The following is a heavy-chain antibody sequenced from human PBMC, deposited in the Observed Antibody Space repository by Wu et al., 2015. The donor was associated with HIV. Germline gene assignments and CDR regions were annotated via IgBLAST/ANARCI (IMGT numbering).Heavy chain of an antibody. V-gene: IGHV1-69*12. D-gene: IGHD1-1*01. J-gene: IGHJ3*01. CDR2: IIPIFGTA. CDR3: ASANRERRAAFDF. CDR1: GGTFSSYA. Sequence: QVQLVQSGAEVKKPGSSVKVSCKASGGTFSSYAISWVRQAPGQGLEWMGGIIPIFGTANYAQKFQGRVTITADESTSTAYMELRSLTSEDTAVYYCASANRERRAAFDFWGQGTMVIVSS.